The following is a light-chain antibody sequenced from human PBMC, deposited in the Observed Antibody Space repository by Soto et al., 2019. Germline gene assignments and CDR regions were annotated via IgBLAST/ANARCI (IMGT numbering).Light chain of an antibody. CDR3: QQSYMDPIT. J-gene: IGKJ5*01. V-gene: IGKV1-39*01. CDR2: DAS. CDR1: QSIRTY. Sequence: DIQMTQSPSSLSASVGNRVTITCRASQSIRTYLNWYQKKPGKAPNLLIYDASRLQSGVPSRFSGRGGGTDFTLSISSVQPEDFATYFCQQSYMDPITFGQGTQLEI.